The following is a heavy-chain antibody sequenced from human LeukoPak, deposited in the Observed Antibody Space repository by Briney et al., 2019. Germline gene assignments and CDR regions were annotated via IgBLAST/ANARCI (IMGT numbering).Heavy chain of an antibody. CDR3: ARMKTMIFTLGAFDI. J-gene: IGHJ3*02. Sequence: GESLQISCQGSGYSFTSYWIGWVRQMPGKGLEWMGIIYPGDSDTRYSPSFQGQVTISADKSISTAYLQWSSLKASDTAMYYCARMKTMIFTLGAFDIWGQGTMVTVSS. CDR1: GYSFTSYW. D-gene: IGHD3-22*01. CDR2: IYPGDSDT. V-gene: IGHV5-51*01.